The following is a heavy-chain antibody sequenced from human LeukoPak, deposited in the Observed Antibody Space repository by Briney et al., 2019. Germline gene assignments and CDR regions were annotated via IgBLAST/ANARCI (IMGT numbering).Heavy chain of an antibody. CDR1: GYTFTGYY. Sequence: ASVKVSCKASGYTFTGYYMHWVPQAPGHGLEWMGWINPNSGGTKYAQKFQGRVTMTRDTSISTAYMELSRLRSDDTAVYYCARESWETFGYWGQGTLVTVSS. CDR2: INPNSGGT. CDR3: ARESWETFGY. D-gene: IGHD1-26*01. V-gene: IGHV1-2*02. J-gene: IGHJ4*02.